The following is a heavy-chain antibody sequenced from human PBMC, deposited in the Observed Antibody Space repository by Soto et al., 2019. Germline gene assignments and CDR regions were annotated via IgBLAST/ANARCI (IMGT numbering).Heavy chain of an antibody. CDR2: ISYDGSNK. Sequence: GESLKISCAASGFTFSSYGMHWVRQAPGKGLEWVAVISYDGSNKYYADSVKGRFTISRDNSKNTLYLQMNSLRAEDTAVYYCAKDIVDSYYDSSGYYPLSYFDYWGQGTLVTVSS. CDR1: GFTFSSYG. J-gene: IGHJ4*02. V-gene: IGHV3-30*18. D-gene: IGHD3-22*01. CDR3: AKDIVDSYYDSSGYYPLSYFDY.